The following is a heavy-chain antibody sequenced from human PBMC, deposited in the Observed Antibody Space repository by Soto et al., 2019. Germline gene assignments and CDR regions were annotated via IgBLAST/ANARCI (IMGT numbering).Heavy chain of an antibody. D-gene: IGHD3-3*01. CDR2: ISSSGSTI. Sequence: GGSLRLSCAASGFSFSLYGMQWVRQAPGKGLEWVSYISSSGSTIYYADSVKGRFTISRDNAKNSLYLQMNSLRAEDTAVYYCARARYDFWSGSPSLNWFDPWGQGTLVTAPQ. V-gene: IGHV3-48*04. CDR1: GFSFSLYG. CDR3: ARARYDFWSGSPSLNWFDP. J-gene: IGHJ5*02.